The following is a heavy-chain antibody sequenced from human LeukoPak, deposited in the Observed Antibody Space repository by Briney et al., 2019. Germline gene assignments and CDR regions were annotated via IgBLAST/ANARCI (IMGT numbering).Heavy chain of an antibody. CDR3: AREAGDLYYFDY. CDR2: ISRSSSTI. Sequence: GGSLRLSCAASGFTFSSYSMNWVRQAPGKGLEWVSYISRSSSTIYYADSVKGRFTISRDNAKNSLYLQMNSLRAEDTAVYYCAREAGDLYYFDYWGQGTLVTVSS. V-gene: IGHV3-48*04. J-gene: IGHJ4*02. CDR1: GFTFSSYS. D-gene: IGHD7-27*01.